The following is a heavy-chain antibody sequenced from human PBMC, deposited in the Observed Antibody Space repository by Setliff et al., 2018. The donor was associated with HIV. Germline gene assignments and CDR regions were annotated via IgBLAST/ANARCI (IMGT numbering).Heavy chain of an antibody. J-gene: IGHJ3*02. CDR1: GGSITSGSYY. CDR2: IYTTGST. D-gene: IGHD6-19*01. CDR3: AREVTVAGTPAFDI. Sequence: SETLSLTCTVSGGSITSGSYYWSWIRQPAGKGLEWIGHIYTTGSTKYNPSLKSRVTIALDKSKNQFSLKVNSVNAADTAVYYCAREVTVAGTPAFDIWGQGTMVTVSS. V-gene: IGHV4-61*09.